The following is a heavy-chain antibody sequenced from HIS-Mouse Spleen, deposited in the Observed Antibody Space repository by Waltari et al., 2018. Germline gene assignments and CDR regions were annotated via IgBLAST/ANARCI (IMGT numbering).Heavy chain of an antibody. J-gene: IGHJ4*02. CDR2: IKRKTDGGKT. CDR3: TTDPNSGYPDY. Sequence: EVQLVESGGGLVKPGGSLRLCCAASGFTFSNAWLSWVRQAPGKGVEWVKRIKRKTDGGKTDYAAHVKGRFTISRDDSKNTLYLQMNSLKTEDTAVYYCTTDPNSGYPDYWGQGTLVTVSS. D-gene: IGHD5-12*01. CDR1: GFTFSNAW. V-gene: IGHV3-15*01.